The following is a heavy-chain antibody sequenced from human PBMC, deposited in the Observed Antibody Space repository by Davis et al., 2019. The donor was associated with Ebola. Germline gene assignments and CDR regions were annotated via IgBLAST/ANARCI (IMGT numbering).Heavy chain of an antibody. V-gene: IGHV3-11*01. CDR3: ARDKRSSWYGGMDV. CDR1: GFTVSSNH. D-gene: IGHD6-19*01. CDR2: IRSSDTTI. J-gene: IGHJ6*02. Sequence: SLKISCTASGFTVSSNHMSWIRQAPGKGLEWVSSIRSSDTTIYYSDPVKGRFTVSRDNAKNSLYLQMNSLRAEDTAVYYCARDKRSSWYGGMDVWGQGTTVTVSS.